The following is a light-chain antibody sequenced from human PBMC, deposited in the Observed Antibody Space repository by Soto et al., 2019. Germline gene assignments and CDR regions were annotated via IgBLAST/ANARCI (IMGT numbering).Light chain of an antibody. Sequence: DIQMTQSPSSVSASVGDRVTITCRASQHISGWLTWYQQKPGKAPKLLLYVSSNMQSGVPSRFSGVGSGTDFTITISSLQPEDFATYYWQQASSFPITFGQGTRVEI. CDR2: VSS. CDR1: QHISGW. CDR3: QQASSFPIT. J-gene: IGKJ5*01. V-gene: IGKV1-12*01.